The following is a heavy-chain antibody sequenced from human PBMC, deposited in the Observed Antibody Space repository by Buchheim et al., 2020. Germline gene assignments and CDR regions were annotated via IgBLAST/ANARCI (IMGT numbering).Heavy chain of an antibody. V-gene: IGHV4-59*01. CDR2: IYYSGST. D-gene: IGHD1-26*01. CDR3: ARDLRIVGATKYYYGMDV. Sequence: QVQLQESGPGLVKPSETLSLTCTVSGGSISSYYWSWIRQPPGKGLEWIGYIYYSGSTNYNLSLKSRVTISVDTSKNQFSLKLSSVTAADTAVYYCARDLRIVGATKYYYGMDVWGQGTT. CDR1: GGSISSYY. J-gene: IGHJ6*02.